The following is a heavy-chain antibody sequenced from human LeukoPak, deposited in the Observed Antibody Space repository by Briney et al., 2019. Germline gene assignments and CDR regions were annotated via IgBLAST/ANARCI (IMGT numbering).Heavy chain of an antibody. CDR2: IRYDGSNK. CDR1: GFTFSSYG. CDR3: AKDLVGATHPYYFGY. D-gene: IGHD1-26*01. J-gene: IGHJ4*02. V-gene: IGHV3-30*02. Sequence: GGSLRLSCAASGFTFSSYGMHWVRQAPGKGPELVAFIRYDGSNKYYADSVKGRFTISRDNSKNTLYLQMNSLRAEDTAVYYCAKDLVGATHPYYFGYWGQGTLVTVSS.